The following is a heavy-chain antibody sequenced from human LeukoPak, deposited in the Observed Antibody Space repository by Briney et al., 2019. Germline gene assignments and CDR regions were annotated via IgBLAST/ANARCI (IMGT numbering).Heavy chain of an antibody. V-gene: IGHV3-48*03. D-gene: IGHD2-2*01. Sequence: PGGSLRLSCTASGFTFSNYEINWVRQAPGKGLEWISYISSSGTTIYYADSVRGRFTISRDNAEKTLYLQVNSVRAEDTAVYYCARGGKDQLATLHYYYYYGMDVWGQGTTVTVSS. CDR3: ARGGKDQLATLHYYYYYGMDV. CDR1: GFTFSNYE. CDR2: ISSSGTTI. J-gene: IGHJ6*02.